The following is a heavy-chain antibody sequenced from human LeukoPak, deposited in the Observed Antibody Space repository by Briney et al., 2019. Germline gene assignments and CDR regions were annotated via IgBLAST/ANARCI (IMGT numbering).Heavy chain of an antibody. CDR1: GYTFTSYF. V-gene: IGHV1-18*04. D-gene: IGHD5-24*01. CDR2: ISVYYGNT. Sequence: GASVKVSCKASGYTFTSYFMHWVRLAPGQGLEWMGWISVYYGNTIYAQKFQGRLTVTTDTSTSTAYMELRSLRSDDTAVYYCARDRESYDYNFHRGWFDPWGQGTLVTVSS. CDR3: ARDRESYDYNFHRGWFDP. J-gene: IGHJ5*02.